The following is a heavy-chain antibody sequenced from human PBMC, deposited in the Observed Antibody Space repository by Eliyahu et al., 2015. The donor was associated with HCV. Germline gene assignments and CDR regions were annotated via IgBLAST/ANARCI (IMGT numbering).Heavy chain of an antibody. V-gene: IGHV4-31*03. J-gene: IGHJ6*02. CDR2: IYYSGST. CDR1: GGXIXSGGYY. CDR3: ARDAPEYSSSSGMDV. D-gene: IGHD6-6*01. Sequence: QVQLQESGPGLVKPSQTLSLTCTVSGGXIXSGGYYWXWXRQHPGKGLEWIGYIYYSGSTYYNPSLKSRVTISVDTSKNQFSLKLSSVTAADTAVYYCARDAPEYSSSSGMDVWGQGTTVTVSS.